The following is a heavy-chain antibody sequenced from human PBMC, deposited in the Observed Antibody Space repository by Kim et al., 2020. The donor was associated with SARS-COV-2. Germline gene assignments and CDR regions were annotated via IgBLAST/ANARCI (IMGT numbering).Heavy chain of an antibody. V-gene: IGHV3-23*01. Sequence: GGSLRLSCAASRFTFSSYAMSWVRQAPGKGLKWVSSISGSGDGTYYADSVKGRFTISRDNPKNTLYLQMNSLRAEDTAVYYCAKEFVVGELLYAFDYWGQGTMVTVSS. CDR2: ISGSGDGT. CDR1: RFTFSSYA. D-gene: IGHD3-10*01. J-gene: IGHJ4*02. CDR3: AKEFVVGELLYAFDY.